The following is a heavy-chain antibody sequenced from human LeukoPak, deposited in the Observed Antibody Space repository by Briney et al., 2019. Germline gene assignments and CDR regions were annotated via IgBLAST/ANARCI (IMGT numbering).Heavy chain of an antibody. CDR2: IYYSGST. CDR3: ARDGRWLQRKDFDY. CDR1: GGSISSSSYY. D-gene: IGHD5-24*01. J-gene: IGHJ4*02. V-gene: IGHV4-39*07. Sequence: SETLSLTCTVSGGSISSSSYYWGWIRQPPGKGLEWIGSIYYSGSTYYNPSLKSRVTISVDTSKNQLSLKLSSVTAADTAVYYCARDGRWLQRKDFDYWGQGTLVTVSS.